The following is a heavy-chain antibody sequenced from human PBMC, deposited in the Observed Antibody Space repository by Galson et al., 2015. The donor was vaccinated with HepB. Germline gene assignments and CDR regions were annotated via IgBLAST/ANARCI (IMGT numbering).Heavy chain of an antibody. J-gene: IGHJ4*02. CDR3: ARRRLYSSAPDH. CDR2: TYPGNSDT. D-gene: IGHD6-19*01. CDR1: RYNFTNYW. Sequence: QSGAEVKKPGESLKISCMGSRYNFTNYWIAWVRQVPGKGLEWMGITYPGNSDTRISPSFRGQVTISADKSITTAYLQWSSLKASDTAMYYCARRRLYSSAPDHWGQGTLVTVSS. V-gene: IGHV5-51*03.